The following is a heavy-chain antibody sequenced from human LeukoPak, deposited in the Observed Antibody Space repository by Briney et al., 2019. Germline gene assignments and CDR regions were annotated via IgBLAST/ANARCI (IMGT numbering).Heavy chain of an antibody. Sequence: ASVKVSCKASGGTFSSYAISWVRQAPGQGLEWMGGIIPIFGTANYAQKFQGRVTITTDGSTSTAYMELSSLRSEDTAVYYCASLRGYSGYARFDPWGQGTLVTVSS. V-gene: IGHV1-69*05. CDR3: ASLRGYSGYARFDP. CDR2: IIPIFGTA. J-gene: IGHJ5*02. CDR1: GGTFSSYA. D-gene: IGHD5-12*01.